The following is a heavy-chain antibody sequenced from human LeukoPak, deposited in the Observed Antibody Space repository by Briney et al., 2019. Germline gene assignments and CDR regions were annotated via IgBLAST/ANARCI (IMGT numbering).Heavy chain of an antibody. CDR2: IRYDGSNK. D-gene: IGHD2-2*01. CDR1: GFTFSSYG. CDR3: AGRSSTSWSSFDY. Sequence: GGSLRLSCAASGFTFSSYGMHWVRQAPGKGLERVAFIRYDGSNKYYADSVKGRFTISRDNSKNALYLQMNSLRAEDTAVYYCAGRSSTSWSSFDYWGQGTLVTVSS. V-gene: IGHV3-30*02. J-gene: IGHJ4*02.